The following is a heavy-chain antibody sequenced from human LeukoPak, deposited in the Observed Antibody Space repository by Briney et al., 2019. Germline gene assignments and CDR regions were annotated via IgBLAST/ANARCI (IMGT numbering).Heavy chain of an antibody. CDR3: ARGMVRGVIINWFDP. CDR2: INHSGST. D-gene: IGHD3-10*01. CDR1: GGSISSYY. J-gene: IGHJ5*02. V-gene: IGHV4-34*01. Sequence: SETLSLTCSVSGGSISSYYWSWIRQPPGKGLEWIGEINHSGSTNYNPSLKSRVTISVDTSKNQFSLKLSSVTAADTAVYYCARGMVRGVIINWFDPWGQGTLVTVSS.